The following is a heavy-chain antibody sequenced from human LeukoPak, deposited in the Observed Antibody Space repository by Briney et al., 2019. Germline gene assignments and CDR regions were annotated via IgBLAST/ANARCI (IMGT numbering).Heavy chain of an antibody. Sequence: PSETLSLTCAVYVGSFSGYYWSWIRQPPGKGLEWIWEINHSGSTNYNPSLKSRVTISVDTSKNQFSLKLSSMTAADTAVYYCARDFSLAAFDYWGQGTLVTVSS. CDR3: ARDFSLAAFDY. V-gene: IGHV4-34*01. CDR2: INHSGST. D-gene: IGHD3-3*01. J-gene: IGHJ4*02. CDR1: VGSFSGYY.